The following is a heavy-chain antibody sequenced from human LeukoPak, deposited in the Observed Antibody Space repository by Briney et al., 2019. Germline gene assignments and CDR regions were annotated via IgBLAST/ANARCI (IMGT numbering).Heavy chain of an antibody. Sequence: ASVKVSCRASGGTFSSYAISWVRQAPGQGLEWMGGIIPIFGTANYAQKFQGRVTITADESTSTAYMELSSLRSEDTAVYYCAKSSTSRYSRFDPWGQGTLVTVSS. CDR2: IIPIFGTA. CDR3: AKSSTSRYSRFDP. D-gene: IGHD2-2*01. J-gene: IGHJ5*02. CDR1: GGTFSSYA. V-gene: IGHV1-69*13.